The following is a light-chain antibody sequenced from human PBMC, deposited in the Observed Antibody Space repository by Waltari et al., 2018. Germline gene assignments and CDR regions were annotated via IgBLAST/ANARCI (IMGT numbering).Light chain of an antibody. CDR1: SDSSNYE. CDR3: GADHGSGTNFVYV. V-gene: IGLV9-49*01. J-gene: IGLJ1*01. CDR2: VGTGGIVG. Sequence: QPVVTQPPSASASLGASVTLTSTLSSDSSNYEVDWYQQSTGKGPRFVRRVGTGGIVGSKGDGIPDRFSVLGSGLNRYLTIKNIQEEDESDYHCGADHGSGTNFVYVFGTGTKVTVL.